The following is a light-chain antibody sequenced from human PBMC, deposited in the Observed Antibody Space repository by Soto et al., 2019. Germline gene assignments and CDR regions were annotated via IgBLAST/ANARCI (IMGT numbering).Light chain of an antibody. CDR1: QGISSN. CDR3: QQLNSYPIT. Sequence: HLTQSPSSLSASFGDRGTITFRASQGISSNLAWYQQKPGKAPKLLIYAASTLQSGVPSRFSGSGSGTDFTLTISSLQPEDFATYYCQQLNSYPITFGQGTRLEIK. J-gene: IGKJ5*01. V-gene: IGKV1-9*01. CDR2: AAS.